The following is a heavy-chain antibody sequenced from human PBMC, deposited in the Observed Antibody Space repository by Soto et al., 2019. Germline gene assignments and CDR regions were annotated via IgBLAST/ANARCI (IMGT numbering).Heavy chain of an antibody. Sequence: SVKVSCKASGGTFSSYAISWVRQAPGQGLEWMGGIIPIFGTANYAQKFQGRVTITADESTSTAYMELSSLRSEDTAIYYCARDTYDTTGYPLDYWGQGTLVTVSS. CDR2: IIPIFGTA. V-gene: IGHV1-69*13. J-gene: IGHJ4*02. CDR3: ARDTYDTTGYPLDY. CDR1: GGTFSSYA. D-gene: IGHD3-22*01.